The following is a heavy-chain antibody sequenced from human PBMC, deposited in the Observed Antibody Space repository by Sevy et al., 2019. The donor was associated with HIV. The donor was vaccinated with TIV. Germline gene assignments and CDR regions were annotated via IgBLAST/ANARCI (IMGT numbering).Heavy chain of an antibody. CDR2: IKSKIDGETT. V-gene: IGHV3-15*01. CDR1: GLTFNNAW. Sequence: GGSLRLSCAVSGLTFNNAWMNWVRQAPGTGLQWVGLIKSKIDGETTDYAAPVKGRLTISRDDSKNTLFLQMNSLKIEDTSVYYCATAPGYYDSAPFDYWGPGTLVTVSS. J-gene: IGHJ4*02. CDR3: ATAPGYYDSAPFDY. D-gene: IGHD3-9*01.